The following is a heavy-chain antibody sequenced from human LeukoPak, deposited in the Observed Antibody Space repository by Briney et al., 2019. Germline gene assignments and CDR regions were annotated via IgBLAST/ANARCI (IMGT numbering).Heavy chain of an antibody. D-gene: IGHD2-21*01. CDR2: ISGSGGST. CDR1: GFTFSSYA. CDR3: ESQRPDIAPVFEY. V-gene: IGHV3-23*01. Sequence: PGGSLRLSCAASGFTFSSYAMSWVRQAPGKGLEWFSGISGSGGSTYYADSVKGRFTISRDNSKNTLYLQLNSLRPDDTAVYYCESQRPDIAPVFEYCGQGTVVTVSS. J-gene: IGHJ4*02.